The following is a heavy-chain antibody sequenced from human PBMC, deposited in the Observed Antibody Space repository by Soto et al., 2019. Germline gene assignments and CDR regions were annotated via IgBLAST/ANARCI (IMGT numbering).Heavy chain of an antibody. D-gene: IGHD3-10*01. V-gene: IGHV6-1*01. CDR2: TYYRSKWYN. CDR1: GDSVSSNSAA. Sequence: SQTLSLTCAISGDSVSSNSAAWNWLRQSPSRGLEWLGRTYYRSKWYNDYVVSVKSRITINPDTSKNQFSLQLNSVTPEDTAVYYCSRERGVLSEAFDIWGQGTVVTVSS. CDR3: SRERGVLSEAFDI. J-gene: IGHJ3*02.